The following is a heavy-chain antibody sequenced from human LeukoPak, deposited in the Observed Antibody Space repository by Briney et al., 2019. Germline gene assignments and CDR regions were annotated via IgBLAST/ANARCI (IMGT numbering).Heavy chain of an antibody. J-gene: IGHJ4*02. Sequence: GGSLRLSCAASGFTFRTYEMNWVRQAPGKGLEWVSYISGSGSTIYYADSEKGRFTISRDNARNSLYLQMNSLRAGDTAVYFCARGDYGEVWGQGTLVTVSS. CDR1: GFTFRTYE. D-gene: IGHD4-17*01. V-gene: IGHV3-48*03. CDR3: ARGDYGEV. CDR2: ISGSGSTI.